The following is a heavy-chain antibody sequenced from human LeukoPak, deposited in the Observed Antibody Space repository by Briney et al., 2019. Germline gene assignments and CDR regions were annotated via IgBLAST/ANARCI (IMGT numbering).Heavy chain of an antibody. D-gene: IGHD4-11*01. CDR3: ARGRVSSSTWYSTYYYFFYMDF. J-gene: IGHJ6*03. CDR2: VDHTGST. CDR1: DDSITMYY. Sequence: PSETLSLTCTVSDDSITMYYWTWIRQPPGKGLEWIGYVDHTGSTKFNPSLSGRVSISRDTSNSFFSLRLRSVTAADTAVYFCARGRVSSSTWYSTYYYFFYMDFWGKGTTVTVSS. V-gene: IGHV4-59*01.